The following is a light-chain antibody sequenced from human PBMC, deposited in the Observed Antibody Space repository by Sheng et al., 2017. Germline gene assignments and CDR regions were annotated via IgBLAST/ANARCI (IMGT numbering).Light chain of an antibody. CDR2: EDN. V-gene: IGLV2-8*01. J-gene: IGLJ1*01. CDR1: SSDVGTYDL. CDR3: SSYAGSNNLL. Sequence: QSALTQPASVSGSPGQSVTISCTGASSDVGTYDLVSWYRQYPGKAPKLMIYEDNKRPSGVPDRFSGSKSGNTASLTVSGLQAEDEADYYCSSYAGSNNLLFGTGTKVTVL.